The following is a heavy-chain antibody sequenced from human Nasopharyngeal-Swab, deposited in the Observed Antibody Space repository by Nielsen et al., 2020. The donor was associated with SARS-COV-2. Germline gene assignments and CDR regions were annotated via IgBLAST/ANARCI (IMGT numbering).Heavy chain of an antibody. CDR3: ARGGWGNWFDP. D-gene: IGHD3-16*01. CDR1: GGSISSYY. Sequence: ETLSLTCTVSGGSISSYYWSWIRQPPGKGLEWIGYIYYSGSTNYNPSLKSRVTISVDTSKNQFSLKLSSVTAADTAVYYCARGGWGNWFDPWGQGTLVTVSS. V-gene: IGHV4-59*01. CDR2: IYYSGST. J-gene: IGHJ5*02.